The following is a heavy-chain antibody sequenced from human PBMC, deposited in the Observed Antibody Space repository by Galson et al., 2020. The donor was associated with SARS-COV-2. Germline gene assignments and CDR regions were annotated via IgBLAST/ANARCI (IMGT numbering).Heavy chain of an antibody. D-gene: IGHD6-13*01. J-gene: IGHJ6*02. CDR3: ARYPRQLVLLQSSLNYYYGMDV. V-gene: IGHV3-23*01. CDR2: ISGSGGST. Sequence: GESLKISCAASGFTFSSYAMSWVRQAPGKGLEWVSAISGSGGSTYYADSVKGRFTISRDNSKNTLYLQMNSLRAEDTAVYYCARYPRQLVLLQSSLNYYYGMDVWGQGTTVTVSS. CDR1: GFTFSSYA.